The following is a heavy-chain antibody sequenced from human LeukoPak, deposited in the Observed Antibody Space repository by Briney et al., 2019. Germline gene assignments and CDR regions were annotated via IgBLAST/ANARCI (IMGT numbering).Heavy chain of an antibody. CDR3: ARSHTQKEFCGGGRCYPAVWWFDP. CDR1: GYTFINND. D-gene: IGHD2-15*01. V-gene: IGHV1-8*01. J-gene: IGHJ5*02. CDR2: IDPKNGNR. Sequence: APVNVSCKASGYTFINNDINWVRQAPGQGLEWMAWIDPKNGNRGYAQNFQGRVTMTTDISINTAYLELSSLRSEDTAVYYCARSHTQKEFCGGGRCYPAVWWFDPWGQGTLVTVSS.